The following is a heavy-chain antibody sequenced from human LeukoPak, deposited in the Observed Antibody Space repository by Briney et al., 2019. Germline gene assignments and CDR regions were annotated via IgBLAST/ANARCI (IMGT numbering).Heavy chain of an antibody. CDR1: GFIFRNYW. Sequence: PGGSLRLSCAASGFIFRNYWMTWVRQAPGKGLEWVANIKQDGSEKYYVDSVKGRFTISRDNAKNSLYLQMNGLRAEDTAVYYCASGGLWLDADYWGQGTLVTVSS. J-gene: IGHJ4*02. D-gene: IGHD5-18*01. V-gene: IGHV3-7*01. CDR2: IKQDGSEK. CDR3: ASGGLWLDADY.